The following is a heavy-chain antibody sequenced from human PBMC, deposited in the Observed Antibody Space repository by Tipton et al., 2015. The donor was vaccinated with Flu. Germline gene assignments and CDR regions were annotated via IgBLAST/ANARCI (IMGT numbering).Heavy chain of an antibody. J-gene: IGHJ4*02. V-gene: IGHV4-39*07. D-gene: IGHD5-24*01. CDR3: ARVGDGYAYDY. CDR2: ISYSGST. CDR1: GGSISSSDYY. Sequence: TLSLTCTVPGGSISSSDYYWGWIRQPPGKGLEWIGSISYSGSTYYNPSLKSRVTISVDTSKNQFSLKLSSVTAADTAMYYCARVGDGYAYDYWGQGTLVTVSS.